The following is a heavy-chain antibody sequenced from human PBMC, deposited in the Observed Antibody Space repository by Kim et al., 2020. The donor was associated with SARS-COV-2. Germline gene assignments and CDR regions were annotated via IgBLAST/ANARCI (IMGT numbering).Heavy chain of an antibody. D-gene: IGHD3-10*01. J-gene: IGHJ6*02. CDR1: GFTFSNAW. CDR2: IKSKTDGGTT. V-gene: IGHV3-15*01. Sequence: GGSLRLSCAASGFTFSNAWMSWVRQAPGKGLEWVGRIKSKTDGGTTDYAAPVKGRFTISRDDSKNTLYLQMNSLKTEDTAVYYCTTLFGELVPYYYYGMDVWGQGTTVTVSS. CDR3: TTLFGELVPYYYYGMDV.